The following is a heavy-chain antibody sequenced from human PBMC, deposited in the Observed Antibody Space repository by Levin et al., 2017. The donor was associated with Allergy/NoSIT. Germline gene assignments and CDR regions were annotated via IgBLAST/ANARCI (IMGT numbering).Heavy chain of an antibody. CDR2: ISFDESKK. CDR1: EFTFSSYA. Sequence: GGSLRLSCATSEFTFSSYAMHWVRQAAGKGLEWVALISFDESKKYYADSVKGRFTISRDNSKNTLFLQMDSLRSEDSAMYYCASADDYNSGGIWVYWGQGTQVTVSS. J-gene: IGHJ4*02. CDR3: ASADDYNSGGIWVY. D-gene: IGHD5-24*01. V-gene: IGHV3-30*04.